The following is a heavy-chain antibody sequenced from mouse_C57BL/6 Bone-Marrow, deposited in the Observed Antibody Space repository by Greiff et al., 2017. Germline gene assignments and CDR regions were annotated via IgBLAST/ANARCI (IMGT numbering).Heavy chain of an antibody. CDR1: GFNIKDGY. Sequence: EVQLQQSGAELVRPGASVKLSCTASGFNIKDGYMHWVKQRPEQGLEWIGWIDPENGDTEYASKFQGKATITADTSSNTAYLQLSSLTSEDTAVYYCTFYYYGSSYYYAMDYWGQGTSVTVSS. CDR2: IDPENGDT. V-gene: IGHV14-4*01. CDR3: TFYYYGSSYYYAMDY. D-gene: IGHD1-1*01. J-gene: IGHJ4*01.